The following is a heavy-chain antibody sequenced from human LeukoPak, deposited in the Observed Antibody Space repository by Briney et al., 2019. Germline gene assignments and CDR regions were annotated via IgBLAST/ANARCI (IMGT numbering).Heavy chain of an antibody. J-gene: IGHJ4*02. Sequence: GGSLRLSCAASGFTFSSYGMHWVHEAPGKGLEWVAVISYDGSNKYYADSVKGRFTISRDNSKNTLYLQMNSLRAEDTAVYYCAKDPAYDLYSSGSDYWGQGTLVTVSS. CDR3: AKDPAYDLYSSGSDY. CDR1: GFTFSSYG. CDR2: ISYDGSNK. V-gene: IGHV3-30*18. D-gene: IGHD6-19*01.